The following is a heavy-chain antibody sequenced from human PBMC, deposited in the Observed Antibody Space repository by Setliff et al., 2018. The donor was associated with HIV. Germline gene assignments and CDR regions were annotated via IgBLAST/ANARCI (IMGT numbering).Heavy chain of an antibody. CDR3: ATGIPSDLDY. J-gene: IGHJ4*01. D-gene: IGHD2-21*01. CDR1: GYSFTCYY. CDR2: INPKSGAT. V-gene: IGHV1-2*06. Sequence: GASVKVSCKASGYSFTCYYVNWVRQAPGQGLEWMGRINPKSGATNLAQKFRGRVLMTRDTSITTAFLHVAKLTPDDTAIYYCATGIPSDLDYWGQGTLVTVSS.